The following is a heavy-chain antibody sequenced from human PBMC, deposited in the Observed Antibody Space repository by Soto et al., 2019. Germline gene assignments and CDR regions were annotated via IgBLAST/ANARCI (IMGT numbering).Heavy chain of an antibody. CDR3: ARSSSSWYRGGYYYYMDV. D-gene: IGHD6-13*01. V-gene: IGHV4-34*01. Sequence: PSETLSLTCAVYGGSFSGYYWSWIRQPPGKGLEWIGEINHSGSTNYNPSLKSRVTISVDTSKNQFSLKLSSVTAADTAVYYCARSSSSWYRGGYYYYMDVWGKGTTVTVSS. CDR2: INHSGST. CDR1: GGSFSGYY. J-gene: IGHJ6*03.